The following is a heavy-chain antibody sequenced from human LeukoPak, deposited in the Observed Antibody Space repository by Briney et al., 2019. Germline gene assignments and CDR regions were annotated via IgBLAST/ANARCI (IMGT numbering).Heavy chain of an antibody. CDR1: GYTFSNYG. CDR3: ARGRYCSGGNCWAIYYYYMDV. CDR2: ISTFNGNA. J-gene: IGHJ6*03. D-gene: IGHD2-15*01. V-gene: IGHV1-18*01. Sequence: ASVKVSCKASGYTFSNYGISWVRQAPGQGLEWMGWISTFNGNAKYAQNFQGRVTITTDTTTNTGHMELKSLRSDDTAVYYCARGRYCSGGNCWAIYYYYMDVWGKGTTVTVSS.